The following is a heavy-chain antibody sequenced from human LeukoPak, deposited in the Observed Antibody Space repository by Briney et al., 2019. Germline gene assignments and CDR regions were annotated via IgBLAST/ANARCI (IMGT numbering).Heavy chain of an antibody. Sequence: GGSLRLSCAASGFTFSTYSMNWVRQAPGRGLEWLSYISSSSDRILYADSVKGRFTISRDNAKNSLYLQMTSLRDEDTAVYYCARVPRGADNWFDPWGQGTLVTVSS. D-gene: IGHD3-10*01. CDR3: ARVPRGADNWFDP. CDR1: GFTFSTYS. V-gene: IGHV3-48*02. CDR2: ISSSSDRI. J-gene: IGHJ5*02.